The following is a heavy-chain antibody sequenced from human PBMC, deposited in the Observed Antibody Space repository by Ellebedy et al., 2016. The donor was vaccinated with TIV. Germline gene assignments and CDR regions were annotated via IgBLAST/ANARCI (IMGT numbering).Heavy chain of an antibody. Sequence: MPSETLSLTCSVSGDSISGSPYYWAWIRQPPGKGLEWIGGIEYSGTVFYNPSLKSRATISVDSSKNQFSLKLNSVTAADTAVYYCTRDIPPHLQDYWGRGTLVTVSS. CDR3: TRDIPPHLQDY. CDR2: IEYSGTV. V-gene: IGHV4-39*07. CDR1: GDSISGSPYY. J-gene: IGHJ4*02. D-gene: IGHD2-21*01.